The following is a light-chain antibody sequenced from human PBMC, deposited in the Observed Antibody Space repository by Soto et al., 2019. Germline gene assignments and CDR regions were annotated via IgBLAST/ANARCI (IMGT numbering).Light chain of an antibody. CDR2: SNN. CDR1: SSNIGSNT. CDR3: AAWDDSSDV. J-gene: IGLJ1*01. Sequence: QSVLTQPPSASGTPGQRVTISCSGSSSNIGSNTVNWYQQLPGTAPKLLIYSNNQRPSGVPDRFSGSKSGTSASLAISGLQSEDEADYYCAAWDDSSDVFGIGTKVTVL. V-gene: IGLV1-44*01.